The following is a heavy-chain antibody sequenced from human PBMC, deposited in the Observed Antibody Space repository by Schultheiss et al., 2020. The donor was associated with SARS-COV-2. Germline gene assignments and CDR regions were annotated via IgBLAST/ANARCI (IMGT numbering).Heavy chain of an antibody. CDR1: GFTFSSYW. J-gene: IGHJ4*02. CDR3: AKTRGSSSNYAFDD. Sequence: GGSLRLSCAASGFTFSSYWMHWVRQAPGKGLVWVSRINGGGGNTYYADSVKGRFTISRDDSKNTLFLQMNSLRAEDTAIYYCAKTRGSSSNYAFDDWGQGTLVTVSS. CDR2: INGGGGNT. V-gene: IGHV3-23*01. D-gene: IGHD6-6*01.